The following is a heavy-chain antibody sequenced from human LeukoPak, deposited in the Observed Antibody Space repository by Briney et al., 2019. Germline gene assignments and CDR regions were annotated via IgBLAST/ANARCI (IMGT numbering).Heavy chain of an antibody. Sequence: ASVKVSCKASGGTFSSYAISWVRQAPGQGLEWMGGIIPIFGTANYAQKFQGRVTITADKSTSTAYMELSSLRSEDTAVYYCARGLGYGLRWSPRPFDIWGQGTMVTVSS. J-gene: IGHJ3*02. CDR3: ARGLGYGLRWSPRPFDI. D-gene: IGHD4-23*01. V-gene: IGHV1-69*06. CDR1: GGTFSSYA. CDR2: IIPIFGTA.